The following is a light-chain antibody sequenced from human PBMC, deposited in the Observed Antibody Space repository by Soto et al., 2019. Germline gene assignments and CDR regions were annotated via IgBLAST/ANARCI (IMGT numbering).Light chain of an antibody. CDR3: QQYSESPLT. Sequence: EIVLTHSPGTLSLSPGERATLSCRASQSVTNNYLAWYQQKPGQAPRLVIYGASTRATGIPDRFRASGSGTDFTLTINRLEPEDFAVYYCQQYSESPLTFGQGTKVEIK. J-gene: IGKJ1*01. CDR1: QSVTNNY. V-gene: IGKV3-20*01. CDR2: GAS.